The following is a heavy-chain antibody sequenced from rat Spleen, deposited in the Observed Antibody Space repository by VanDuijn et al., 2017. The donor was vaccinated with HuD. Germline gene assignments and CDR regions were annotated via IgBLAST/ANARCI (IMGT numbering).Heavy chain of an antibody. D-gene: IGHD5-1*01. CDR2: ISPGGGST. Sequence: EVQLVESGGGLVQPERSLKLSCAASGFTFSDYNMAWVRQAPTKGLEWVAYISPGGGSTYYRDSVKGRFTISRDNAKSTLYLQMDSLRSEDTATYYCTTDRLGADYFDYWGQGVMVTVSS. CDR1: GFTFSDYN. V-gene: IGHV5-27*01. J-gene: IGHJ2*01. CDR3: TTDRLGADYFDY.